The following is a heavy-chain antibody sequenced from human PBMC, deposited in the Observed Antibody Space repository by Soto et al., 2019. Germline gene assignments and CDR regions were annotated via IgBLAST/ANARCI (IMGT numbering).Heavy chain of an antibody. D-gene: IGHD2-2*01. CDR3: ASPRYCSSTSCYSPLDV. Sequence: SVKVSCKASGGTFSSYAISWVRQAPGQGLEWMGGIIPILGTANYAQKFQGRVTITADESTSTAYMELSSLRSEDTAVYYCASPRYCSSTSCYSPLDVWGQGTTVTVSS. CDR2: IIPILGTA. V-gene: IGHV1-69*13. CDR1: GGTFSSYA. J-gene: IGHJ6*02.